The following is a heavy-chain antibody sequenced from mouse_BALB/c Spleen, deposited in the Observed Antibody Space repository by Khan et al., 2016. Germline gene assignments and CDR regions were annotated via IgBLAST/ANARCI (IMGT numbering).Heavy chain of an antibody. J-gene: IGHJ2*01. CDR3: ARNYDFYFDF. D-gene: IGHD2-4*01. V-gene: IGHV2-2*02. CDR1: GFSLTSFG. Sequence: QVQLQQSGPGLVQPSQSLSITCTVSGFSLTSFGVHWVRQSPGKDLEWLGVIWSGGSTAYNAAFISRLTISKDTSKSQGFFKMNSLQANDTAIYYCARNYDFYFDFWGQGTTLTVSS. CDR2: IWSGGST.